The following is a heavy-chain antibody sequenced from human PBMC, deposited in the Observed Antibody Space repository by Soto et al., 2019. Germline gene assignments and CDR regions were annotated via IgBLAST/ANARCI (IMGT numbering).Heavy chain of an antibody. CDR1: GYTFTGYY. V-gene: IGHV1-2*04. CDR3: AITLYCSSTSCLGVGAFDI. D-gene: IGHD2-2*01. J-gene: IGHJ3*02. Sequence: QVQLVQSGAEVKKPGASVKVSCKASGYTFTGYYMHWVRQAPGQGLEWMGWINPNSGGTNYAQKLQGLVTMTRNTSSSTAYMERSRLRSDDTAVYYCAITLYCSSTSCLGVGAFDIWGQGTMVTVSS. CDR2: INPNSGGT.